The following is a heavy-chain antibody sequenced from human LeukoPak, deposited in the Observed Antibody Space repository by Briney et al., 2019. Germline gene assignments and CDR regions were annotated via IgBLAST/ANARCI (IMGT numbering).Heavy chain of an antibody. D-gene: IGHD3-3*01. V-gene: IGHV4-59*01. J-gene: IGHJ4*02. CDR3: ARARLTTLYDFDF. CDR2: NYYRGST. CDR1: GDSITTYY. Sequence: SETLSLTCTVSGDSITTYYWTWIRQPPGKGLGWIGYNYYRGSTSYNPSLKSRVTISLDTSKNQFSLTLTSVTAADTAVYYCARARLTTLYDFDFWGQGTLVTVSS.